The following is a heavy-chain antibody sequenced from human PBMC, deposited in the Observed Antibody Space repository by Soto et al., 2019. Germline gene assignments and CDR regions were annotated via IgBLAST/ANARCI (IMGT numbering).Heavy chain of an antibody. CDR1: GYTFTSYG. CDR2: ISAYNGNT. D-gene: IGHD6-6*01. J-gene: IGHJ6*02. V-gene: IGHV1-18*01. CDR3: AREGRSSSYPYYYYGMDV. Sequence: QVQLVQSGAEVKKPGASVKVSCKASGYTFTSYGISWVRQAPGQGLEWMGWISAYNGNTNYAQKLQGRVTMTTDTSTSTAYMEVRSLRSDDTAVYYCAREGRSSSYPYYYYGMDVWGQGTTVTVSS.